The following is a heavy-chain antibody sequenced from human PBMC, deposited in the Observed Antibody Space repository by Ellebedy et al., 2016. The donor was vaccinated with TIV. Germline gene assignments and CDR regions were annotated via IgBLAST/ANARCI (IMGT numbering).Heavy chain of an antibody. Sequence: GGSLRLSCAASGFTFSSYWMHWVRQAPGKGPEWVSAISGSGGSTYYADSVKGRFTISRDNAKNSLYLQMNSLRAEDTAVYYCARVGVAARWGRLAFDPWGQGTLVTVSS. CDR2: ISGSGGST. J-gene: IGHJ5*02. CDR3: ARVGVAARWGRLAFDP. D-gene: IGHD6-6*01. V-gene: IGHV3-21*04. CDR1: GFTFSSYW.